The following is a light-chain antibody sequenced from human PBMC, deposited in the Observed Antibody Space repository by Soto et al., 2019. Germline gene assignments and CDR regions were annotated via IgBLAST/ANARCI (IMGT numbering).Light chain of an antibody. J-gene: IGLJ7*01. CDR1: SSDVGCYNY. CDR2: EVS. V-gene: IGLV2-8*01. CDR3: SLYEFSTNYV. Sequence: QSALTQSPSASGSPGQSVTISCTGTSSDVGCYNYVSWYQQHPGQAPKLMIYEVSKRPSGVPDRFSGSKSGNTASLTVSGRQAADDAAYYCSLYEFSTNYVFGAGTQLTVL.